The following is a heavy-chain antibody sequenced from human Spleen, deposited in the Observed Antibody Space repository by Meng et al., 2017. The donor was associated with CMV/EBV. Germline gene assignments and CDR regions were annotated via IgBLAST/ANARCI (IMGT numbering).Heavy chain of an antibody. CDR1: GGTVSSYA. Sequence: QGPLGRSGGEVKTPGASVKVSCKASGGTVSSYAIRWVRQAPGQGLEWMGGIIPIFGTANYAQKFQGRVTITADESTSTAYMEFSSLRSEDTAVYYCARDLGGYSGSYYDGFDYWGQGTLVTVSS. D-gene: IGHD1-26*01. V-gene: IGHV1-69*01. J-gene: IGHJ4*02. CDR3: ARDLGGYSGSYYDGFDY. CDR2: IIPIFGTA.